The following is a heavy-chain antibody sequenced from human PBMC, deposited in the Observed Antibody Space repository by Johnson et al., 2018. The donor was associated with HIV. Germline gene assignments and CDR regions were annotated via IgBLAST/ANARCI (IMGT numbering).Heavy chain of an antibody. J-gene: IGHJ3*02. CDR1: GFTFSIYD. D-gene: IGHD3-22*01. CDR2: IGTAGDT. Sequence: VQLVESGGGLVKPGGSLRLSCAASGFTFSIYDMHWVRQVTGKGLEWVSAIGTAGDTYYPGSVQGRFTISRENAQNSLYLQMNSLTAGDTAMYYCVRVGHGSDYYRDAFDIWGQGTMVTVSS. V-gene: IGHV3-13*01. CDR3: VRVGHGSDYYRDAFDI.